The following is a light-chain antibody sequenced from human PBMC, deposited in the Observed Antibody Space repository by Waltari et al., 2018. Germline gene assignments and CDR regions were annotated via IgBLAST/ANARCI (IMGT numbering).Light chain of an antibody. CDR2: DVT. V-gene: IGLV2-23*02. J-gene: IGLJ2*01. Sequence: QSALTQPASVSGSPGQSITISCTGTSSDIGSYNLVSWYQHPPGKAPKHMIYDVTKRPSGISSRFSGSKSGITASLTISGLQAEDEADYYCCSYAGFSTVVFGGGTKLTVL. CDR1: SSDIGSYNL. CDR3: CSYAGFSTVV.